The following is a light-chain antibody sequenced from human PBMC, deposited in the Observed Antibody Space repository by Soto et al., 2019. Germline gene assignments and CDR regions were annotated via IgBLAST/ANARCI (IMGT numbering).Light chain of an antibody. CDR3: SSYTSSSTYV. CDR1: SSDVGGYDF. J-gene: IGLJ1*01. Sequence: QSALTQPASVSGSPGQSITISCTGTSSDVGGYDFVSWYQHHPGKVPKLMIFEVSKRPSGVSNRFSGSKSGNTASLTISGLLAEDEADYYCSSYTSSSTYVFGTGTKVTVL. CDR2: EVS. V-gene: IGLV2-14*01.